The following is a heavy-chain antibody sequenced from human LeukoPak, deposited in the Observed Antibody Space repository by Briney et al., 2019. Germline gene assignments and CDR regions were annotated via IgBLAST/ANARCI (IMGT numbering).Heavy chain of an antibody. D-gene: IGHD5-18*01. V-gene: IGHV4-34*01. CDR3: AREGGVDTAMVD. Sequence: SETLSLTCAVYGGSFSGYYWSWIRQPPGKGLEWIGEINHSGSTNYNPSLKSRVTISVDTSKNQFSLKLSSVTAADTAVYYCAREGGVDTAMVDWGQGTLVTVSS. CDR2: INHSGST. CDR1: GGSFSGYY. J-gene: IGHJ4*02.